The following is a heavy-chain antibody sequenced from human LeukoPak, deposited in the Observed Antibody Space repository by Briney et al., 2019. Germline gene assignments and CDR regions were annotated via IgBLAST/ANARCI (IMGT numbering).Heavy chain of an antibody. Sequence: ASVKVSCKASGYTFTGYYMHWVRQAPGQGLEWVGRINPNSGGTNYAQKFQGRVTMTRDTSISTAYMELSRLRSDDTAVYYCARDYQGYEYYFDYWGQGTLVTVSS. J-gene: IGHJ4*02. CDR2: INPNSGGT. V-gene: IGHV1-2*06. CDR3: ARDYQGYEYYFDY. CDR1: GYTFTGYY. D-gene: IGHD5-12*01.